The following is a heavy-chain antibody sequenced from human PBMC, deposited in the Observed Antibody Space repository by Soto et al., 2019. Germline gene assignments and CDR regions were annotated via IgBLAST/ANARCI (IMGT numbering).Heavy chain of an antibody. Sequence: ASVKVSCKASGYTFTSYGISWVRQAPGQGLEWMGWISAYNGNTNYAQKLQGRVTMTTGTSTSTAYMELRSLRSDDTAVYYCARDRGGVPYYYYYGMDVWGQGTTVTVSS. D-gene: IGHD3-10*01. CDR3: ARDRGGVPYYYYYGMDV. J-gene: IGHJ6*02. CDR1: GYTFTSYG. CDR2: ISAYNGNT. V-gene: IGHV1-18*04.